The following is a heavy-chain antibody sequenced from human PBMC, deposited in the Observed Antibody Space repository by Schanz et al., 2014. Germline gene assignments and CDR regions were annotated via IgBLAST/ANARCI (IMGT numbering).Heavy chain of an antibody. CDR1: GGTFSSYS. J-gene: IGHJ4*02. V-gene: IGHV1-69*02. CDR2: IIPILGIA. CDR3: ARGRTFDY. Sequence: QVQLVQSGAEVKKPGSSVKVSCKASGGTFSSYSISWVRQAPGQGLEWMGRIIPILGIANYAQKFQDKVTITADTSTTTDYMELSSLRSEDTAVYYCARGRTFDYWGQGTLVTVSS.